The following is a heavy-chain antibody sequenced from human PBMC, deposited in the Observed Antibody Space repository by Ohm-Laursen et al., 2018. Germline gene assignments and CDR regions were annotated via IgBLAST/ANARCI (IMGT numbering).Heavy chain of an antibody. CDR1: GGSFTDPNNY. J-gene: IGHJ4*02. Sequence: SETLSLTCTVSGGSFTDPNNYWAWIRQPPGKGLEWIGSFYYPGTTVYNPSLTSRVAVSIDTSKNQFSLQVTSVTASDTAVYFCARRSHLRDPPYWGQGILVTVSS. CDR3: ARRSHLRDPPY. CDR2: FYYPGTT. D-gene: IGHD5-24*01. V-gene: IGHV4-39*01.